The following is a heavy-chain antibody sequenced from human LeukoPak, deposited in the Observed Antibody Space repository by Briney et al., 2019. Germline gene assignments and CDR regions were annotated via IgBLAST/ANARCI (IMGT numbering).Heavy chain of an antibody. V-gene: IGHV1-2*02. J-gene: IGHJ4*02. CDR2: INPNSGGT. CDR3: ARAYTSPNGPY. D-gene: IGHD3-16*01. CDR1: GYTFTDYY. Sequence: ASVKVSFKASGYTFTDYYLHWVRQAPGHGPEWMGWINPNSGGTNYAQKFQGRVTMTRDTSITTAYMELNRLRSDDTAVYYCARAYTSPNGPYWGQGILVTVSS.